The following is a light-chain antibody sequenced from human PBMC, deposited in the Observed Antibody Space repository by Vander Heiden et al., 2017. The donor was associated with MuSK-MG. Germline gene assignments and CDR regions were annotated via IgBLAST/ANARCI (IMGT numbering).Light chain of an antibody. CDR3: QQWDSTPFT. V-gene: IGKV1-39*01. CDR2: DAS. J-gene: IGKJ4*01. CDR1: QRLRSY. Sequence: DIKIHRSQSSLSASIHDRVTITCRASQRLRSYLDWYQQKPGKAPRLLIYDASSWHSGVPSRFSGSGSATDFTLTISMLHPEDFAMYYCQQWDSTPFTFGRGTKVEIK.